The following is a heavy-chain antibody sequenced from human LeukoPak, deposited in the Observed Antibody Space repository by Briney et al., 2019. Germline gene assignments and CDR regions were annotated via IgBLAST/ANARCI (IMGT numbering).Heavy chain of an antibody. Sequence: SETLSLTCTVSGGSISSYYLSWIRQPAGKGLEWIGRTYTSGSTNYNPSLKSRVTMSVDTSKNQFSLKLSSVTAADTAVYYCARGSWWEPTSMFDYWGQGTLVTVSS. V-gene: IGHV4-4*07. D-gene: IGHD1-26*01. CDR1: GGSISSYY. CDR3: ARGSWWEPTSMFDY. CDR2: TYTSGST. J-gene: IGHJ4*02.